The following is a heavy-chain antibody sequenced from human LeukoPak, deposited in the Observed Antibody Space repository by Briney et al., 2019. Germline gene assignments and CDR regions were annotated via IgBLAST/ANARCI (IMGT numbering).Heavy chain of an antibody. CDR3: AKGLGYCSSTSCQSHYTHYMDV. Sequence: PGGSLRLSCAASGFTFSSYWMHWVRQAPGKGLVWVSRINSDGSSTSYADSVKGRFTISRDNAKNTLYLQMNSLRAEDTAVYYCAKGLGYCSSTSCQSHYTHYMDVWGKGTTVTISS. CDR1: GFTFSSYW. D-gene: IGHD2-2*01. CDR2: INSDGSST. V-gene: IGHV3-74*01. J-gene: IGHJ6*03.